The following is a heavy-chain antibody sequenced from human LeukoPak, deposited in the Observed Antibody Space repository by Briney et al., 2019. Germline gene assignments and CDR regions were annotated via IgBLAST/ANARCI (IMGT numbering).Heavy chain of an antibody. CDR1: GFTVSSNC. CDR3: ARSRIAAVVPFYFDS. J-gene: IGHJ4*02. Sequence: PGGSLRLSCAASGFTVSSNCMSWVRQAPGKGLEWVSVIYSGGSTYYADSVKGRFTISRDNSKNTLYLQMNSLRAEDTAIYYCARSRIAAVVPFYFDSWGQGALVTVSS. CDR2: IYSGGST. D-gene: IGHD6-13*01. V-gene: IGHV3-53*01.